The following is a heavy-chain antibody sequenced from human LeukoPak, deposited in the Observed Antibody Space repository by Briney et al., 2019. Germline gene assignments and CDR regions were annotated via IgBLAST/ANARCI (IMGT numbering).Heavy chain of an antibody. CDR2: IYTSGST. CDR1: GASISSGSYY. V-gene: IGHV4-61*02. J-gene: IGHJ6*03. D-gene: IGHD3-9*01. Sequence: SETLSLTCTVSGASISSGSYYWSWIRQPAGKGLEWIGRIYTSGSTNYNPSLKSRVTISVDTSKNQFSLKLSSVTAADTAVYYCARGVIRYFDWLLFSYMDVWGKGTTVTISS. CDR3: ARGVIRYFDWLLFSYMDV.